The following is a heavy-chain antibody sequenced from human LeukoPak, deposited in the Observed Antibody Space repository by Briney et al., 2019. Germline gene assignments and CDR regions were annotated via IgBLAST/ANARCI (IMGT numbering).Heavy chain of an antibody. CDR2: IIPIFGTA. Sequence: ASVKVSCKASGGTFSSYAISWVRQAPGQGLEWMGGIIPIFGTANYAQKFQGRVTITADESTSTAYMELSSLRSEDTAVYYCARGVLRYFDWLLYGAFDIWGQGTMVTVSS. J-gene: IGHJ3*02. D-gene: IGHD3-9*01. CDR3: ARGVLRYFDWLLYGAFDI. V-gene: IGHV1-69*13. CDR1: GGTFSSYA.